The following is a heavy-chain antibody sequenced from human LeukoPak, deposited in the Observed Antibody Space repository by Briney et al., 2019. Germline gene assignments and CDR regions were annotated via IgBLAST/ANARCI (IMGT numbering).Heavy chain of an antibody. CDR3: ARDLGPSRGFDY. V-gene: IGHV4-59*01. Sequence: PSETLSLTCTVSGGSITNYYWSWIRQPPGKGLEWIGYIFHTGSTNYNPSLKSRVTISVDTSKNQFSLKLRSMTAADTAVYYCARDLGPSRGFDYWGQGTLVTVSS. J-gene: IGHJ4*02. D-gene: IGHD3-10*01. CDR2: IFHTGST. CDR1: GGSITNYY.